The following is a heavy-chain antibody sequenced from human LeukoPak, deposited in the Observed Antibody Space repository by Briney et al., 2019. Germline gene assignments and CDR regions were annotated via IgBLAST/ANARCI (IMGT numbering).Heavy chain of an antibody. CDR3: ARGAHYCGSGSRAIQY. J-gene: IGHJ4*02. V-gene: IGHV4-34*01. Sequence: PSETLSLTCAVYGGSFSGYYWSWIRQPPGKGLEWIEEINHSGSTNYNPSLKSRVTISVDTSKNQFSLKLSSVTAADTAVYYCARGAHYCGSGSRAIQYWGQGTLVTVSS. D-gene: IGHD3-10*01. CDR2: INHSGST. CDR1: GGSFSGYY.